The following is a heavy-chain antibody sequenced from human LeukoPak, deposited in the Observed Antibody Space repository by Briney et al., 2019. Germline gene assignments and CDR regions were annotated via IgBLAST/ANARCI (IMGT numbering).Heavy chain of an antibody. CDR3: AKERSSGWPFDY. D-gene: IGHD6-19*01. Sequence: PGGSLRLSCAASGXTFSSYAMTWVRQAPGKGLEWVSGIGGRGVSTYYADSVKGRFTISRDNSKNTLYLQMHSLRAEDTALYYCAKERSSGWPFDYWGQGTLVTVSS. J-gene: IGHJ4*02. CDR2: IGGRGVST. CDR1: GXTFSSYA. V-gene: IGHV3-23*01.